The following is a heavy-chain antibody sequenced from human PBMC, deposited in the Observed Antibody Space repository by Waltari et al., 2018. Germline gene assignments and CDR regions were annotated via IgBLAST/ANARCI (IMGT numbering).Heavy chain of an antibody. CDR3: ARKNSSTWPAFDY. CDR2: ISATGGTT. Sequence: VQLLESGGGLVQPGGSLRLSCAVSGFPFHNSVMTWVRQAPGKGLEWVSSISATGGTTYYADSVKGRFTSSRDNSKTTVFLQMKSLGAEDTAMYYCARKNSSTWPAFDYWGQGLLVTVSS. J-gene: IGHJ4*02. V-gene: IGHV3-23*01. D-gene: IGHD6-13*01. CDR1: GFPFHNSV.